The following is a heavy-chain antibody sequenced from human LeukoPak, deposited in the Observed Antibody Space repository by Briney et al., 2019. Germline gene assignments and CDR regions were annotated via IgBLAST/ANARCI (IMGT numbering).Heavy chain of an antibody. Sequence: PGGSLRLSCAASGFIISNRDMNWVRQAPGKGLEWGSSISSSSSYIYHADSVKGRFTISKDNAKNSLYLQMNSLRAEDTAVYYCARDRNTYYDTSGYYPDAFDIWGQGTMVTVSS. CDR2: ISSSSSYI. J-gene: IGHJ3*02. CDR1: GFIISNRD. D-gene: IGHD3-22*01. V-gene: IGHV3-21*01. CDR3: ARDRNTYYDTSGYYPDAFDI.